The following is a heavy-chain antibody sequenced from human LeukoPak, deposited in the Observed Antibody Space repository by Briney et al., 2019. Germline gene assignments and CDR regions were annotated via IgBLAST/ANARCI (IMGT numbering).Heavy chain of an antibody. CDR2: IHYSGST. CDR3: ARLQRITMTVVVTEAFDI. Sequence: SETLSLTCTVSGGSISSYYWSWIRQPPGKGLEWIGYIHYSGSTNYNPSLKSRVTISVDTSKNQFSLKLSSVTAADTAVYYCARLQRITMTVVVTEAFDIWGQGTMVTVSS. CDR1: GGSISSYY. D-gene: IGHD3-22*01. V-gene: IGHV4-59*01. J-gene: IGHJ3*02.